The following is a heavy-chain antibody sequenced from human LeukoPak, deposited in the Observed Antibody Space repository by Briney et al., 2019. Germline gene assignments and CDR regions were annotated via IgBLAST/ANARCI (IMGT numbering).Heavy chain of an antibody. V-gene: IGHV1-18*01. D-gene: IGHD7-27*01. CDR3: ARAPGSVNWFDP. CDR2: ISAYNGNT. J-gene: IGHJ5*02. CDR1: GYTFTNYG. Sequence: GASVKVSCKASGYTFTNYGISWVRQAPGQGLEWMGWISAYNGNTNYAQKFQVRVTMTTDTSTSTAYMELRSLRSDDTAVYYCARAPGSVNWFDPWGQGTLATVSS.